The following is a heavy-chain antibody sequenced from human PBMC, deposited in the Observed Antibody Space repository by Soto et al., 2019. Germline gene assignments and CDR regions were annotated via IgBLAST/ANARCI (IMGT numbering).Heavy chain of an antibody. Sequence: EVQLLESGGALVQPGGSLRLSCAASGFSFTNFALSWVRQAPGKGLEWVSTFSAGGRAYYADSVKGRFTIARDSSQHTVHLQISILRPEDTAVYYCAKESMPEHYGDTLFDYWGQGTRVTVSS. J-gene: IGHJ4*02. D-gene: IGHD4-17*01. CDR1: GFSFTNFA. CDR2: FSAGGRA. V-gene: IGHV3-23*01. CDR3: AKESMPEHYGDTLFDY.